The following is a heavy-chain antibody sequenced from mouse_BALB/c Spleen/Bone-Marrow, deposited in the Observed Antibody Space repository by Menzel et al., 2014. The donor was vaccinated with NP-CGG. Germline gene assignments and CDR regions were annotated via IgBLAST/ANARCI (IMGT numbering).Heavy chain of an antibody. CDR3: ARGGISVDY. J-gene: IGHJ2*01. Sequence: VQLQQSGAELVRPGSSVKISCESSSYVFSTYWINWVKQRPGQGLEWIGQIYPGDGDTDYNGKFKDKATLTADKSSNTAYMQLSSLTSEDSAVYFCARGGISVDYWGQGTTLTVSS. V-gene: IGHV1-80*01. CDR2: IYPGDGDT. CDR1: SYVFSTYW.